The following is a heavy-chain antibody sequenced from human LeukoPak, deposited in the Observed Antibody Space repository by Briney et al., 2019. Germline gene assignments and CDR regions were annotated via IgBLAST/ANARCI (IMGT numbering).Heavy chain of an antibody. D-gene: IGHD3-22*01. CDR2: IKSKTEGGTT. J-gene: IGHJ3*02. CDR3: ATDLGPKSVYYYDNSGYYEAFDI. CDR1: GFTFSNAW. Sequence: GGSLRLSCAASGFTFSNAWMSWVRQAPGKGLEWVGRIKSKTEGGTTDYAAPVKGRFTISRDDSKNTVYVQMNSLKTEDTAVYYCATDLGPKSVYYYDNSGYYEAFDIWGQGTMVTVSS. V-gene: IGHV3-15*01.